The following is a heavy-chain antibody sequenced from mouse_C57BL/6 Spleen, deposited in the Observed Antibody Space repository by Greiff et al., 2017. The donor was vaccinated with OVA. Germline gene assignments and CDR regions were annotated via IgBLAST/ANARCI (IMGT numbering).Heavy chain of an antibody. D-gene: IGHD1-2*01. V-gene: IGHV1-80*01. Sequence: QVQLQQSGAELVKPGALVKISCKASGYAFSSYWMNWVKQRPGKGLEWIGQIYPGDGDTNYNGKFKGKATLTADKSSSTAYMQLSSLTSEDSAVYFCARAPYYGEGYFDVWGTGTTVTVSS. CDR3: ARAPYYGEGYFDV. CDR2: IYPGDGDT. J-gene: IGHJ1*03. CDR1: GYAFSSYW.